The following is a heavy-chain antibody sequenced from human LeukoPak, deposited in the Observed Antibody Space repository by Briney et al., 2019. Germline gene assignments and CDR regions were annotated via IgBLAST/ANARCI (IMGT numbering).Heavy chain of an antibody. CDR3: ARHPAPGTWYFDY. Sequence: GESLKISCKGSGYSLTNSRISWVRQMPGKGLEWMGTIDPSDSYTSYNPSFQGHVIISADKSISTAYLQWSSLKASDTALYYCARHPAPGTWYFDYWGQGTLVTVSS. CDR1: GYSLTNSR. V-gene: IGHV5-10-1*01. J-gene: IGHJ4*02. CDR2: IDPSDSYT. D-gene: IGHD6-13*01.